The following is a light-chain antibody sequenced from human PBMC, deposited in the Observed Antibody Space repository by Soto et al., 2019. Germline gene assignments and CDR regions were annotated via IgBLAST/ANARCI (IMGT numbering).Light chain of an antibody. CDR2: DVS. CDR3: QQRGNWPWN. J-gene: IGKJ1*01. Sequence: EIVLTQSPATLSLSPGERATLSCRASQSVSTYLAWYQQKPGQAPRLLIYDVSKRATGIPARFSGSGSGTDFTLTIGSPEPEDCAVYYCQQRGNWPWNFGKGTKVDIK. CDR1: QSVSTY. V-gene: IGKV3-11*01.